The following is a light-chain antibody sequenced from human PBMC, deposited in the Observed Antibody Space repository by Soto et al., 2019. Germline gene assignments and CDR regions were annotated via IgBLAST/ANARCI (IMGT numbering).Light chain of an antibody. CDR1: RPSIGSNH. CDR3: QSYDYNLSGVL. V-gene: IGLV1-40*01. Sequence: QSALTQPPSASGTPGQRVTISCSGSRPSIGSNHVYWYQQVPGTAPKLLIYGNFNRPSGVPDRFSGSKSGTSASLAITGLQAEDEADYYCQSYDYNLSGVLFGGGTQLTVL. CDR2: GNF. J-gene: IGLJ7*01.